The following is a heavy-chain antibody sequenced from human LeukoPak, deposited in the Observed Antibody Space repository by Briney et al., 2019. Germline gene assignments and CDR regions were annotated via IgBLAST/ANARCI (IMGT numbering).Heavy chain of an antibody. CDR2: IKQDGSEK. CDR1: GFTFSSYW. Sequence: PGGCLRLSCSASGFTFSSYWMSWVRQAPGKGLEWVANIKQDGSEKYSVDSVKGRFTISRDNAKNSLYLQMNSLITEDTALYYCVLESVAFQLWGQGTLVTVSS. J-gene: IGHJ1*01. CDR3: VLESVAFQL. D-gene: IGHD6-19*01. V-gene: IGHV3-7*03.